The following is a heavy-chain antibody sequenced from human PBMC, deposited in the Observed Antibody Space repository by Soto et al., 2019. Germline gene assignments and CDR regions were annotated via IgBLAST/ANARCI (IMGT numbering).Heavy chain of an antibody. D-gene: IGHD4-4*01. V-gene: IGHV3-15*01. CDR3: TTTPHSNYGDYYYYMDV. J-gene: IGHJ6*03. CDR2: IKSKTDGGTT. CDR1: GFTFSNAW. Sequence: EVQLVESGGGLVKPGGSLRLSCAASGFTFSNAWMSWVRQAPGKGLEWVGRIKSKTDGGTTDYAAPVKGRFTISRDDSKNTLYLQMNSLKTEDTAVYYCTTTPHSNYGDYYYYMDVWGKGTTVTVSS.